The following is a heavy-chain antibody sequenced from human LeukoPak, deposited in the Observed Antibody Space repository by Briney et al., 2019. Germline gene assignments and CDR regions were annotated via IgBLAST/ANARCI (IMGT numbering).Heavy chain of an antibody. Sequence: GGSLRLSCAASGFTFSSYAMTWVRQAPGKGLEWVSLISGSGRGGTTHYTDSVKGRFTISRDNSKSTLYLQMNSLRADDTALYYCARGATVTNIYDAFDVWGQGTMVTVSS. J-gene: IGHJ3*01. D-gene: IGHD4-17*01. CDR3: ARGATVTNIYDAFDV. V-gene: IGHV3-23*01. CDR2: ISGSGRGGTT. CDR1: GFTFSSYA.